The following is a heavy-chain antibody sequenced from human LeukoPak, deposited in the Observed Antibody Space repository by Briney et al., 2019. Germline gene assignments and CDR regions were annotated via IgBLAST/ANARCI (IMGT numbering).Heavy chain of an antibody. D-gene: IGHD2-15*01. V-gene: IGHV1-24*01. CDR3: ATDPRTQNVVVVAAG. Sequence: ASVKVSCKVSGYTLTELSMHWVRQAPGKGLEWMGGFDPEDGETIYAQKFQGRVTMTEDTSTDTAYMELSSPRSEDTAVYYCATDPRTQNVVVVAAGWGQGTLVTVSS. J-gene: IGHJ4*02. CDR1: GYTLTELS. CDR2: FDPEDGET.